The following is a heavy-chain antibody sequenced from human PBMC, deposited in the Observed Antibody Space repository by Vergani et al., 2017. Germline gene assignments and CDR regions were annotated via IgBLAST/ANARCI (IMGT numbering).Heavy chain of an antibody. J-gene: IGHJ4*02. Sequence: QVQLVQSGAEVKKPGASVKVSCKVSGYTLTELSMHWVRQAPGKGLEWMGGFDPEDGETIYAQKFQGTVTMTEDTSTDTAYMELRSLRSYDTAVYYCARGGQLLLYRMGPIDYWGQGTLVTVSS. V-gene: IGHV1-24*01. CDR3: ARGGQLLLYRMGPIDY. D-gene: IGHD2-2*01. CDR1: GYTLTELS. CDR2: FDPEDGET.